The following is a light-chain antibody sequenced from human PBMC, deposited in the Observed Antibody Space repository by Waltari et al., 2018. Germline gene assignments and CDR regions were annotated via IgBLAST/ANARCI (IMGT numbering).Light chain of an antibody. V-gene: IGLV3-1*01. Sequence: SYELTQPPSVSVSPGQTASITSPGDKLGDTYLCWYQQKPGQSPVLVNYQDTKRPSGIPERFSGSNSGNTATLTISGTQAMDEADYYCQAWDSSTAVFGGGTKLTVL. J-gene: IGLJ2*01. CDR2: QDT. CDR1: KLGDTY. CDR3: QAWDSSTAV.